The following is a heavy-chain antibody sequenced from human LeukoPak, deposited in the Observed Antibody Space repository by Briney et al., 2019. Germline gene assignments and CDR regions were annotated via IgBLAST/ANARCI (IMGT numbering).Heavy chain of an antibody. D-gene: IGHD5-18*01. CDR1: GGSISSYY. V-gene: IGHV4-59*01. Sequence: SETLSLTCTVSGGSISSYYWSWIRQPPGKGLEWIGYIYYSGSTNYNPSLKSRVTISVDTSKTQFSLKLSSVTAADTAVYYCARWIQLWLKGGFDPWGQGTLVTVSS. J-gene: IGHJ5*02. CDR3: ARWIQLWLKGGFDP. CDR2: IYYSGST.